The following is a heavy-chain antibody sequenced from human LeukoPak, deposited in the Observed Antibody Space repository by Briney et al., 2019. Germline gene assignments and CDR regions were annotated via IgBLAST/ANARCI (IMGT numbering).Heavy chain of an antibody. J-gene: IGHJ5*02. CDR3: ARDSPYRGFDP. Sequence: PADTLSLTCTGSGCSISSYYWSWIRQPPGKGLEWIGYIYYSGSTNYNPSLKSRVTISVDTSKNQFSLKLSSVTAADTAVYYCARDSPYRGFDPWGQGTLVTVSS. CDR2: IYYSGST. V-gene: IGHV4-59*01. CDR1: GCSISSYY. D-gene: IGHD2-2*02.